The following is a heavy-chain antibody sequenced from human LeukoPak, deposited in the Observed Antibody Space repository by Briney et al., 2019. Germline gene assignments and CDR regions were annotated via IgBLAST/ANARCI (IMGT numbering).Heavy chain of an antibody. CDR1: GFTFSSYW. Sequence: PGGSLRLSCAVSGFTFSSYWMSWVRQAPGKGLEWVAFIRYDGSNKYYADSVKGRFTISRDNSKNTLYLQMNSLRAEDTAVYYCASRGYSYGSYSVWTHFDYWGQGTLVTVSS. J-gene: IGHJ4*02. CDR3: ASRGYSYGSYSVWTHFDY. D-gene: IGHD5-18*01. V-gene: IGHV3-30*02. CDR2: IRYDGSNK.